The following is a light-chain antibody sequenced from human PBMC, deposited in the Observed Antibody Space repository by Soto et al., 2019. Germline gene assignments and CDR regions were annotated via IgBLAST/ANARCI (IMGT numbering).Light chain of an antibody. CDR1: NIGSKS. CDR2: YDS. V-gene: IGLV3-21*04. Sequence: SYELTQPPSVSVAPGKTARITCGGNNIGSKSVHWYQQKPGQAPVLVIYYDSDRPSGIPERFSGSNSGNTATLTISRVEAGDEADYYWQVWDSSSDHPWVFGGGTKLTVL. J-gene: IGLJ3*02. CDR3: QVWDSSSDHPWV.